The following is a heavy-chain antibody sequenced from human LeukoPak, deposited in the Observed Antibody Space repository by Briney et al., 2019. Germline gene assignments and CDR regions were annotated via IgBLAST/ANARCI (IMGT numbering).Heavy chain of an antibody. CDR3: ARAIIADRRGSWFDP. J-gene: IGHJ5*02. Sequence: ASVKVSCKASGYTFTSYDINWVRQATGQGLEWMGWMNPNSGNTGYAQNFQGRVTMTRNTSISTAYMELSSLRSEDTAVYYCARAIIADRRGSWFDPWGQGTLVTVSS. CDR2: MNPNSGNT. V-gene: IGHV1-8*01. CDR1: GYTFTSYD. D-gene: IGHD6-6*01.